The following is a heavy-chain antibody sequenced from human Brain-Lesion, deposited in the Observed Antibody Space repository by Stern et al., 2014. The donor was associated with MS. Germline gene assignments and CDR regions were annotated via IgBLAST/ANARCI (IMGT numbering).Heavy chain of an antibody. CDR1: GYLFTGYY. CDR3: ARDQRGITIFGVVTDYYYLGMDV. J-gene: IGHJ6*02. Sequence: VQLVEPGAEVKKPGASVKVSCTTYGYLFTGYYLHWVRQAPAHGPEWHAWLNPNTGGTNYAQKFQGRVTMSRDTSISTAYVELSSLTSDDTAVYYCARDQRGITIFGVVTDYYYLGMDVWGQGTTVTVSS. V-gene: IGHV1-2*02. CDR2: LNPNTGGT. D-gene: IGHD3-3*01.